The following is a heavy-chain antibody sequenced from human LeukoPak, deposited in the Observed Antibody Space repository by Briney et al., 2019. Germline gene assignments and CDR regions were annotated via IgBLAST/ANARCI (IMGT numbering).Heavy chain of an antibody. D-gene: IGHD2-2*01. CDR1: GGTFSSYA. CDR3: AGAGGAAYCSSTSCWEFDI. V-gene: IGHV1-69*13. J-gene: IGHJ3*02. CDR2: IIPIFGTA. Sequence: SVKVSCKASGGTFSSYAISWVRQAPGQGLEWMGGIIPIFGTANYAQKFQGRVTITADESTSTAYMELSSLRSEDTAVYYCAGAGGAAYCSSTSCWEFDIWGQGTMVTVSS.